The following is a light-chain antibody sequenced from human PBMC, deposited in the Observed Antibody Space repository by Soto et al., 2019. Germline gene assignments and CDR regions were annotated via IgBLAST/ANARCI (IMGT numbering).Light chain of an antibody. CDR2: DAS. V-gene: IGKV3-11*01. CDR3: QQRSSWPRIT. J-gene: IGKJ5*01. CDR1: QSFRGL. Sequence: EGVLTQSPVTLSLSPGERATLSCRASQSFRGLLAWYQQKPGQAPRLLIYDASNRAPGIPARFSGSGSGTDFTLTISSLEPDDFAVYYCQQRSSWPRITFGQGTRLEIK.